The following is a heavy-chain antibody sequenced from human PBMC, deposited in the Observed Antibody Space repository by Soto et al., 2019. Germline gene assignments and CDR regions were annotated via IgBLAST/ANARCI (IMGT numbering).Heavy chain of an antibody. Sequence: QVQLVESGGGLVKPGGSLRLSCAASGFAFSNYYMTWIRQAPGKGLEWILYISSSGSDLYYADSVRGRFTVSRDNAKNLLFLQMNDLRAEDTAVYYCARIFYSSVGVDYWGQGTLVTVSS. CDR2: ISSSGSDL. CDR3: ARIFYSSVGVDY. D-gene: IGHD2-15*01. J-gene: IGHJ4*02. V-gene: IGHV3-11*01. CDR1: GFAFSNYY.